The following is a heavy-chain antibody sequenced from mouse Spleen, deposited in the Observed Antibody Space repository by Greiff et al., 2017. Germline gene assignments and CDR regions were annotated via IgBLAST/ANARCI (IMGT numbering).Heavy chain of an antibody. V-gene: IGHV1-82*01. CDR2: IYPGDGDT. D-gene: IGHD4-1*01. CDR1: GYAFSSSW. J-gene: IGHJ2*01. Sequence: VQLQQSGPELVKPGASVKISCKASGYAFSSSWMNWVQQRPGKGLEWIGRIYPGDGDTNYNGKFKGKATLTADKSSSTAYMQLSSLTSEDSAVYFCARNWYFDYRGQGTTLTVSS. CDR3: ARNWYFDY.